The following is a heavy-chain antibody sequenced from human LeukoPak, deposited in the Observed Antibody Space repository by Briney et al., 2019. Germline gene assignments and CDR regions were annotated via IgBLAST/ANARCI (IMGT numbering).Heavy chain of an antibody. CDR3: ARGKLDFAF. CDR1: GFTFDDYD. J-gene: IGHJ4*02. V-gene: IGHV3-20*04. D-gene: IGHD3-9*01. CDR2: IYWNGGST. Sequence: GGSLRLSCAASGFTFDDYDMSWVRQPPGKGLEWVSGIYWNGGSTGYAHSVKGRFTISRDNAKNAVYLQMNSLRAEDTAVYYCARGKLDFAFWGQGTLVSVSS.